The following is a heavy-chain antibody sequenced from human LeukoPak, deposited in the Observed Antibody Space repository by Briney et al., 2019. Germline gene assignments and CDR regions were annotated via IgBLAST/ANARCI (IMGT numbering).Heavy chain of an antibody. CDR2: MNPNSGST. V-gene: IGHV1-8*03. J-gene: IGHJ4*02. Sequence: ASVKVSCKASGYTFTSYDFNWVRQATGQGLEWMGWMNPNSGSTGYAQTFQGRVTITRNTSISTAYMELSGLRTEDTSVYYCARGRSTGYPYFFEYWSQGTLVTVSS. D-gene: IGHD5-12*01. CDR3: ARGRSTGYPYFFEY. CDR1: GYTFTSYD.